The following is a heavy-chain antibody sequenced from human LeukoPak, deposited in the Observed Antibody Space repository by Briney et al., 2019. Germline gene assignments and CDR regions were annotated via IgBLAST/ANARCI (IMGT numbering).Heavy chain of an antibody. J-gene: IGHJ2*01. CDR3: ARGYGDYHYWYFDL. Sequence: PSETLSLTCALSGGSFSGYFCSWIRQPPGKGLEWIGEISDTGIPNYNPSLKSRVTISVDTSKNQFSLKLSSVTAADTAVYYCARGYGDYHYWYFDLWGRGTLVTVSS. CDR1: GGSFSGYF. V-gene: IGHV4-34*01. D-gene: IGHD4-17*01. CDR2: ISDTGIP.